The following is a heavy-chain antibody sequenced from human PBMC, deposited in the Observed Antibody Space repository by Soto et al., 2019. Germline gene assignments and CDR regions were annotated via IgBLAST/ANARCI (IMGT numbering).Heavy chain of an antibody. Sequence: PSETLSLTCTVSGGSMSGHCWTWLRQPPGKGLEWIGYISYSGSTYYNPSLKSRVTISADTSRNQFSLKLSSVIAADTAVYYCARADPDASVGYWGQGTLVTVSS. CDR2: ISYSGST. D-gene: IGHD3-16*01. CDR1: GGSMSGHC. CDR3: ARADPDASVGY. J-gene: IGHJ4*02. V-gene: IGHV4-59*11.